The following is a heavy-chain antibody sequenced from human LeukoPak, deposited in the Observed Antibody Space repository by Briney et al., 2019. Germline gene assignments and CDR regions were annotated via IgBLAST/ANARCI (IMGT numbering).Heavy chain of an antibody. J-gene: IGHJ3*02. CDR2: ISSSSSYI. D-gene: IGHD2-21*01. CDR1: GFTFDNSG. CDR3: ARVIPGNAFDI. V-gene: IGHV3-21*01. Sequence: GGSLRLSCEASGFTFDNSGMSWVRQAPGKGLEWVSSISSSSSYIYYADSVKGRFTISRDNAKNSLYLQMNSLRAEDTAVYYCARVIPGNAFDIWGQGTMDTVSS.